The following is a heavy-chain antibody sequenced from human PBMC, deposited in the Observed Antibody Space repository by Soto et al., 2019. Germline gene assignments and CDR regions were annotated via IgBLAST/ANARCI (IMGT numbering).Heavy chain of an antibody. Sequence: QVQLVQSGAEVKKPGSSVKVSCKASGGTFSSYTISWVRQAPGQGLEWMGRIIPILGIANYAQKFQGRVTITADKSTSTAYMELSSLRSEDTAVYYCARGLLTGSTPRLDAFDIWGQGTMVTVSS. D-gene: IGHD3-9*01. V-gene: IGHV1-69*02. CDR3: ARGLLTGSTPRLDAFDI. CDR2: IIPILGIA. J-gene: IGHJ3*02. CDR1: GGTFSSYT.